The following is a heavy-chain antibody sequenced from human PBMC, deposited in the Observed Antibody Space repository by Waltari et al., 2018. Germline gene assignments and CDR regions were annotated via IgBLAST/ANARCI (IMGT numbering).Heavy chain of an antibody. CDR3: ARGGPRDGYNYGAY. CDR2: IWYDGSNK. V-gene: IGHV3-33*01. D-gene: IGHD5-12*01. Sequence: QVQLVESGGGVVQPGRSLRLSCAASGFTFSSSGMHWVRPAPGKGLEWVAVIWYDGSNKYYADSVKGRFTISRDNSKNTLYLQMNSLRAEDTAVYYCARGGPRDGYNYGAYWGQGTLVTVSS. J-gene: IGHJ4*02. CDR1: GFTFSSSG.